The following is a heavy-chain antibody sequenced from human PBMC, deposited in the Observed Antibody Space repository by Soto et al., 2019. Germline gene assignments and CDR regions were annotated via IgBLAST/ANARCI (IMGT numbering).Heavy chain of an antibody. CDR1: GGSISSYY. CDR3: AREIAAPGGVIGVFDI. V-gene: IGHV4-59*01. Sequence: SETLSLTCTVSGGSISSYYWSWIRQPPGKGLEWIGYIYYSGSTNNNPSLKSRVTISVDTSKNQFPLNLSSVTAADTAVYYCAREIAAPGGVIGVFDIWGQGTMVTVSS. D-gene: IGHD6-13*01. J-gene: IGHJ3*02. CDR2: IYYSGST.